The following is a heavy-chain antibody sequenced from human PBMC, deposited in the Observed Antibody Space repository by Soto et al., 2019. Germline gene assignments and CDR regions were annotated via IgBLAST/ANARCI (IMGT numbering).Heavy chain of an antibody. D-gene: IGHD4-17*01. CDR2: IYYSGST. CDR3: ARSPIYGDYALSCFDY. Sequence: SETLSLTCTVSGGSISSSSYYWGWIRQPPGKGLEWIGSIYYSGSTYYNPSLKSRVTISVDTSKNQFSLKLSSVTAADTAVYYCARSPIYGDYALSCFDYWGQGTLVTVSS. J-gene: IGHJ4*02. V-gene: IGHV4-39*01. CDR1: GGSISSSSYY.